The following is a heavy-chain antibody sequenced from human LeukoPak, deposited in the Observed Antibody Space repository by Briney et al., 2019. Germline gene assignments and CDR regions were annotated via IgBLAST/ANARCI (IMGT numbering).Heavy chain of an antibody. Sequence: ASVKVSYKASGYTFTGYYMHWVRQAPGQGLEWMGWINPNSGGTNYAQKFQGRVTMTRDTSVSTAYMELSRLRSDDTAVYYCARYDFWSGYSDVWGKGTTVTVSS. CDR1: GYTFTGYY. CDR3: ARYDFWSGYSDV. CDR2: INPNSGGT. V-gene: IGHV1-2*02. D-gene: IGHD3-3*01. J-gene: IGHJ6*04.